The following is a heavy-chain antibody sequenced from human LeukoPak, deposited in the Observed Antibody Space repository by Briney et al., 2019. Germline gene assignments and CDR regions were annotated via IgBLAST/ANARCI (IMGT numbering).Heavy chain of an antibody. D-gene: IGHD7-27*01. J-gene: IGHJ4*02. V-gene: IGHV1-2*02. CDR2: INPNSGGT. Sequence: GASVKVSCKXSGYTFTGYYMHWVRQAPGQGLEWMGWINPNSGGTNYSQKFQGRVTMTRDTSISTAYMELSRLRSDDTAVYYCARDRANWGFDYWGQGTLVTVSS. CDR3: ARDRANWGFDY. CDR1: GYTFTGYY.